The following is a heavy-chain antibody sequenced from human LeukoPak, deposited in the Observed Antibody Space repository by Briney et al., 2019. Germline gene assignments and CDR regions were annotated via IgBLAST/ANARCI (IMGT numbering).Heavy chain of an antibody. D-gene: IGHD3-3*01. CDR1: GFTFSSYG. Sequence: GGSLRLSCAASGFTFSSYGMHWVRQAPGKGLEWVAFIRYDGSNKYYADSVKGRFTISRDNSKNSLYLQMNSLRAEDMALYYCAKGPPGSFGVVITYFDYWGQGTLVTVSS. J-gene: IGHJ4*02. CDR3: AKGPPGSFGVVITYFDY. V-gene: IGHV3-30*02. CDR2: IRYDGSNK.